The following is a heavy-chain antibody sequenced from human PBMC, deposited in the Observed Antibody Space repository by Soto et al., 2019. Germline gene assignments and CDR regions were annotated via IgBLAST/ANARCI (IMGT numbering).Heavy chain of an antibody. CDR3: AKRPYGDYYGMDV. Sequence: PGGSLRLSCAASGFTFSSYAMSWVRQAPGKGLEWVSAISGSGGSTYYADSVEGRFTISRDNSKNTLYLQMNSLRAEDTAVYYCAKRPYGDYYGMDVWGQGTTVTVSS. V-gene: IGHV3-23*01. J-gene: IGHJ6*02. D-gene: IGHD4-17*01. CDR2: ISGSGGST. CDR1: GFTFSSYA.